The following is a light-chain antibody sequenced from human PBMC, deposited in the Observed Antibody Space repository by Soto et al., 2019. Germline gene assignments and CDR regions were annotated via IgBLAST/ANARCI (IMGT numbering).Light chain of an antibody. V-gene: IGLV2-11*01. CDR1: SSDVGGYNY. CDR3: CSYAGTYTQWV. CDR2: DVS. J-gene: IGLJ3*02. Sequence: QSVLTQPRSVSGSPGQSVTISCTGTSSDVGGYNYVSWYQHHPGKAPKLVIYDVSKRPSGVPDRFSGSKSGNTASLTVSGLQAEDEADYSCCSYAGTYTQWVFGGGTKLTVL.